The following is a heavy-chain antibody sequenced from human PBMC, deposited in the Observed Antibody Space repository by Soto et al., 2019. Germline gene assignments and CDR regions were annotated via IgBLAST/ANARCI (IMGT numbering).Heavy chain of an antibody. D-gene: IGHD5-12*01. CDR3: SLHKDGYKTY. CDR2: IYWDDDE. CDR1: GFSLNTSGEG. J-gene: IGHJ4*02. V-gene: IGHV2-5*02. Sequence: QITLKESGPTLVKPTQTLTLPCTFSGFSLNTSGEGVAWIRQPPGKALEWLALIYWDDDERYSPSPKSRLTITKDTSKTHVFFTLTNMDPGDTTSYSCSLHKDGYKTYWGQGTLVTVSP.